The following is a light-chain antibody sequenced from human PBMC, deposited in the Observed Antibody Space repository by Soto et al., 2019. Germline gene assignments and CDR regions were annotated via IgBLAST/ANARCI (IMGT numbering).Light chain of an antibody. V-gene: IGKV1-6*01. CDR3: LQEYNYPRT. CDR1: QGIRKD. J-gene: IGKJ1*01. CDR2: AAS. Sequence: AIQMTQSPSSLSASVGDRVTITCRASQGIRKDLGWYQVKPGKDPKLLIFAASTLQSGVPSRFSGSASGTDFNLTISRLQPEDCATYECLQEYNYPRTFGQGTKVDIK.